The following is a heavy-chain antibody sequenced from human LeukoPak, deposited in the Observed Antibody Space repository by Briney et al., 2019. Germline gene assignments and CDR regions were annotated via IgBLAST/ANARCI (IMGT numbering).Heavy chain of an antibody. Sequence: GGSLRLSCAASGFTVSGNYMSWVRQAPGMGLEWVSVIFSGGSTYYADSVKGRFTISRDYSNNALYLQMNSLRAEDTAVYYCTRDSPGYGSSWPTYWGQGTLVTVSS. CDR3: TRDSPGYGSSWPTY. J-gene: IGHJ4*02. D-gene: IGHD6-13*01. V-gene: IGHV3-53*01. CDR2: IFSGGST. CDR1: GFTVSGNY.